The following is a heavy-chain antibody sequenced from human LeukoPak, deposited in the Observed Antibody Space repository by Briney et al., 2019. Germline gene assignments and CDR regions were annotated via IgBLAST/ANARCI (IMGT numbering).Heavy chain of an antibody. CDR1: GFTFGDFA. CDR3: ARKWHGGFDI. D-gene: IGHD2-8*01. J-gene: IGHJ3*02. CDR2: QSETGYYR. V-gene: IGHV3-23*01. Sequence: GGSLRLSCTGSGFTFGDFAMSWVRQAPGKGLEWVSDQSETGYYRNYADSAKGRFTISRDNSKNSLWLQMNSLRVEDTAVYYCARKWHGGFDIWSQGAMVTVSS.